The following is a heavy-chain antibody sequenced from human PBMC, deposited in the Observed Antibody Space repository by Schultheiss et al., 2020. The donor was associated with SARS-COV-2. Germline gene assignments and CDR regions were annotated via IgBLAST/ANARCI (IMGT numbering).Heavy chain of an antibody. CDR1: GFTFSSYA. D-gene: IGHD2-2*01. Sequence: GESLKISCAASGFTFSSYAMHWVRQAPGKGLEWVAVISYDGSNKYYADSVKGRFTISRDNSKNTLYLQMNSLRAEDTAVYYCARDQRDCSSTSCYYYYGMDVWGQGTTVTVSS. CDR3: ARDQRDCSSTSCYYYYGMDV. J-gene: IGHJ6*02. V-gene: IGHV3-30*01. CDR2: ISYDGSNK.